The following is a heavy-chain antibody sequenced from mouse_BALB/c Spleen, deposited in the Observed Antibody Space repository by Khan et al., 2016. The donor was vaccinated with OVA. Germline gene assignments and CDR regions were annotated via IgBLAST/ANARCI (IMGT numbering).Heavy chain of an antibody. J-gene: IGHJ3*01. CDR1: GFTFSTYA. D-gene: IGHD2-1*01. V-gene: IGHV5-9-3*01. CDR3: ARSPYGNFAY. CDR2: ISSDGDYT. Sequence: EVQLVESGGGLVKPGGSLKLSCAASGFTFSTYAMSWVRQTPEKRLEWVATISSDGDYTYYPDNVTGRFTISRDNAKNTLYLQMSGLRSEDTAMYYCARSPYGNFAYWGQGTLVTVSA.